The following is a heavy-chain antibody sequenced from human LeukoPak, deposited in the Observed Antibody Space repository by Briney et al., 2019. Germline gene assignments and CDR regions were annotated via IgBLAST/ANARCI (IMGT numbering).Heavy chain of an antibody. CDR1: GFTFSHHY. CDR2: TRNKANSYTS. J-gene: IGHJ4*02. V-gene: IGHV3-72*01. Sequence: GRSLRLSWAVSGFTFSHHYMDWVSQPPGKGRELVGRTRNKANSYTSEHAASVKGRFTISRDDSKNSLYLQMNSLKTEDTAVYYCARGRDYFDYWGQGTLVTVSS. CDR3: ARGRDYFDY.